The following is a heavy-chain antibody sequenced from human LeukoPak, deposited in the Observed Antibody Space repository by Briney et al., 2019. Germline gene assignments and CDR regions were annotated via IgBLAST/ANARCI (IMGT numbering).Heavy chain of an antibody. CDR3: ARDVGDGDYFDY. Sequence: ASVKVSCKTSGYTFTSYGISWMRQAPGQGLEWMGWISAYNGNTNYAQKLQGRVTMTTDTSTSTAYMELRSLRSDDTAVYYCARDVGDGDYFDYWGQGTLVTVSS. V-gene: IGHV1-18*01. CDR1: GYTFTSYG. J-gene: IGHJ4*02. CDR2: ISAYNGNT. D-gene: IGHD4-17*01.